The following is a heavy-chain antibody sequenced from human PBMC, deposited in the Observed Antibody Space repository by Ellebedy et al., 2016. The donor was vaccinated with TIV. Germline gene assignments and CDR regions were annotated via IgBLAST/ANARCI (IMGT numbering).Heavy chain of an antibody. CDR1: RGTFSSYG. V-gene: IGHV1-18*01. J-gene: IGHJ4*02. Sequence: ASVKVSXKASRGTFSSYGISWVRQAPGQGLEWMGWISAYNGNTNYAQKLQGRVTMTTDTSTSTAYMELRSLRSDDTAVYYCARGMDDYSDYWGQGTLVTVSS. CDR2: ISAYNGNT. CDR3: ARGMDDYSDY. D-gene: IGHD2-2*03.